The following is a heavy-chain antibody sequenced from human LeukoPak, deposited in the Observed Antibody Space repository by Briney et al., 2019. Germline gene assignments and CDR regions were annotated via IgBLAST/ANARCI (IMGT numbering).Heavy chain of an antibody. Sequence: GGSLRLSCAASGFSFSNYGMHWVRQAPGKGLEWVALIWFDGNNKYYAGSVKDRFTISRDNSKNTLYLQMNSLRAEDTAVYYCARHRSSWLIDYWGQGTLVTVSS. J-gene: IGHJ4*02. CDR1: GFSFSNYG. CDR2: IWFDGNNK. CDR3: ARHRSSWLIDY. V-gene: IGHV3-33*01. D-gene: IGHD6-6*01.